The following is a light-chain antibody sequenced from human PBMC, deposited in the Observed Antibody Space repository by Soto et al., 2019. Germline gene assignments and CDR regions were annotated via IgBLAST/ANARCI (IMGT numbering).Light chain of an antibody. V-gene: IGLV2-11*01. CDR1: SXDVGGYNY. CDR3: CSFAGNYIYV. CDR2: DVS. Sequence: QSVLTQPRSVSGSPGQSVTISCTGTSXDVGGYNYVSWYLQHSGKAPKVMIYDVSKRPSGVPDRFSGSKSGNTASLTISGLQSEDEADYYCCSFAGNYIYVFGTGTKVTLL. J-gene: IGLJ1*01.